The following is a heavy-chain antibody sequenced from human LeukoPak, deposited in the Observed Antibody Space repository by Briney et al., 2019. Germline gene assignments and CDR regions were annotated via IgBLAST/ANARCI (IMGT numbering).Heavy chain of an antibody. D-gene: IGHD3-22*01. CDR3: ARGRYYDYTGFFDY. Sequence: PSQTLSLTCAISGDSVSSNSASWNWFRQSPSRGLEWLGRTFYTSKWNNDYAVSVKSRITINPDTSKNHFSLQLNSVTPEDTAVYYCARGRYYDYTGFFDYWGQGTLVTVSS. CDR2: TFYTSKWNN. J-gene: IGHJ4*02. CDR1: GDSVSSNSAS. V-gene: IGHV6-1*01.